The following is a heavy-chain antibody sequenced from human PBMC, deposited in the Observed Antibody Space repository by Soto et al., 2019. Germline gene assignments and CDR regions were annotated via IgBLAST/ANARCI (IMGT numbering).Heavy chain of an antibody. Sequence: QXSCKASGGPFSSYAISWVLQAPGQGLEWMGGIIPIFGTANYAQKFQGRVTITADKSTSTAYMELSSLRSEDTAVYYCATSATGGIAAGFDYWGQGTLVTVSS. CDR3: ATSATGGIAAGFDY. J-gene: IGHJ4*02. V-gene: IGHV1-69*06. CDR1: GGPFSSYA. D-gene: IGHD6-13*01. CDR2: IIPIFGTA.